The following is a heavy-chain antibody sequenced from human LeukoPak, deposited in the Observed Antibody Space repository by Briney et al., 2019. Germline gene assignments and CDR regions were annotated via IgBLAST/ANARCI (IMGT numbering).Heavy chain of an antibody. Sequence: SETLSLTCTISGGSFSSYYWSWIRQPPGKRLEWIGYIYYSGSTNYNPSLKSRVTISVDTSKNQFSLKLSSVTPADTAVYYCARGGYYGSGNDFRFDPWGQGTLVTVSS. CDR1: GGSFSSYY. CDR2: IYYSGST. CDR3: ARGGYYGSGNDFRFDP. V-gene: IGHV4-59*01. J-gene: IGHJ5*02. D-gene: IGHD3-10*01.